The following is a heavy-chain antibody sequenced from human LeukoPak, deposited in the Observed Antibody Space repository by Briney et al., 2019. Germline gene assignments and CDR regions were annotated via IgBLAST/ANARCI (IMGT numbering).Heavy chain of an antibody. D-gene: IGHD6-13*01. CDR1: GGSISNADYY. V-gene: IGHV4-39*01. J-gene: IGHJ4*01. Sequence: SETLSLTCSVSGGSISNADYYWGWIRQAPGKGLEWIGSIFYGERNHYNPSLKSRATMSVDTSKNQFSLKLTSVTAADAAMYYCARQLPTAAAGTRGYFEYWGQGAVVTVSS. CDR2: IFYGERN. CDR3: ARQLPTAAAGTRGYFEY.